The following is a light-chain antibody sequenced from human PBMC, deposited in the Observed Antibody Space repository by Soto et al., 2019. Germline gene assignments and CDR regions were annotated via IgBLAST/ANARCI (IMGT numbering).Light chain of an antibody. Sequence: QFALTQPASVSGSPGQSITISCTGTSGDVGGYNSVSWYQHHPGKAPKLIIYDVSNRPSGVSNRFSGSKSGTTASLTISGLQAEDEANYYCSSYASSSTLDVFGTGTKVTVL. CDR3: SSYASSSTLDV. J-gene: IGLJ1*01. CDR1: SGDVGGYNS. V-gene: IGLV2-14*03. CDR2: DVS.